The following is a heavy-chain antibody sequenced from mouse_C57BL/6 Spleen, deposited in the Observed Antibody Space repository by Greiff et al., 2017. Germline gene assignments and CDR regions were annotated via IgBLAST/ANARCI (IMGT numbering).Heavy chain of an antibody. CDR2: ISYDGSN. Sequence: VQLKESGPGLVKPSQSLSLTCSVTGYSITSGYYWNWIRQFPGNKLEWMGYISYDGSNNYNPSLKNRISITRDTSKNQFFLKLNSVTTEDTATYYCARYDGYYDYWGQGTTLTVSS. J-gene: IGHJ2*01. D-gene: IGHD2-3*01. CDR1: GYSITSGYY. V-gene: IGHV3-6*01. CDR3: ARYDGYYDY.